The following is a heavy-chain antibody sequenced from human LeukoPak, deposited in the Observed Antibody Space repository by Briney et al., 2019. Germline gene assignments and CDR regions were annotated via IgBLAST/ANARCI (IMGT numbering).Heavy chain of an antibody. Sequence: GGSLRLSCAASGFTFSSYAMSWVRQAPGKGLEWVSAISGSGGSTYYADSVKGRFTISRDNSKNTLYLQMNSLRAEDTAVYYCARVGKRFLEWLLYFDYWGQGTLVTVSS. CDR3: ARVGKRFLEWLLYFDY. CDR2: ISGSGGST. V-gene: IGHV3-23*01. D-gene: IGHD3-3*01. J-gene: IGHJ4*02. CDR1: GFTFSSYA.